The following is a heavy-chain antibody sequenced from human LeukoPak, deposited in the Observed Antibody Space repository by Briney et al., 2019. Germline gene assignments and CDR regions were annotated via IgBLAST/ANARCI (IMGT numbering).Heavy chain of an antibody. D-gene: IGHD3-16*01. CDR3: ARGDYETPLFNY. Sequence: SETLSLTCTVSGGSIRSGNYFWSWIRQPAGKGLEWIGRVHNSGNTNYNPSLKSRVTISLDTPKNQFSLQLSSVTAADTAVYFCARGDYETPLFNYWGQGTLVTVSS. CDR2: VHNSGNT. V-gene: IGHV4-61*02. J-gene: IGHJ4*02. CDR1: GGSIRSGNYF.